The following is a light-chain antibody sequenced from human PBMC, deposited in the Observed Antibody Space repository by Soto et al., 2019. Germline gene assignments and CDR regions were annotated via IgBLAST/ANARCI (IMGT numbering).Light chain of an antibody. CDR3: QQYGSSPSWT. V-gene: IGKV3-20*01. J-gene: IGKJ1*01. Sequence: EIVLTQSPGTLSLSPGGRATLSCSAIQIVSSSYLAWYQQKPGQAPRLLIYGASSRATVIPDRFSGSGSGTDFTLTISRLEPEDFAVYYCQQYGSSPSWTFGQGTKVDIK. CDR1: QIVSSSY. CDR2: GAS.